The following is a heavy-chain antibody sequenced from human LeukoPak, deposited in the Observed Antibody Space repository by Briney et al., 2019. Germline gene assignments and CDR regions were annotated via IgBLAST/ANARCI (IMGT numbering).Heavy chain of an antibody. V-gene: IGHV2-5*02. CDR2: IYWDDDR. CDR1: GFSLNTRGVG. CDR3: AHRKNYYDSSVFDN. Sequence: SGPMLVNPTQTLTLTCTFSGFSLNTRGVGVGWIRQPPGRALEWLALIYWDDDRRYSPSLESRLTITKDTSKNQVVLTMTNMDPVDTATYFCAHRKNYYDSSVFDNWGQGTLVTVSS. J-gene: IGHJ4*02. D-gene: IGHD3-22*01.